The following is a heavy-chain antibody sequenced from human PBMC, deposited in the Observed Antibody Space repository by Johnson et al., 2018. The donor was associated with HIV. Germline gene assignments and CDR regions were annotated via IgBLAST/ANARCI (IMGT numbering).Heavy chain of an antibody. CDR2: ISYDGSNK. V-gene: IGHV3-30*04. D-gene: IGHD1-1*01. Sequence: VQLLESGGGVVQPGRSLRLSCAASGFTFSSYAIHWVRQAPGKGLEWVAVISYDGSNKYYADSVKGRFTISRDNSKNTLYLQMNSLGAEDTSVYYCARGDGVTSAFDSWGQGTVVTVSS. CDR1: GFTFSSYA. CDR3: ARGDGVTSAFDS. J-gene: IGHJ3*02.